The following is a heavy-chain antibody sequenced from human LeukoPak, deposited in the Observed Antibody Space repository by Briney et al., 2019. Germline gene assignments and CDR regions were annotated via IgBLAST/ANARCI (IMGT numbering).Heavy chain of an antibody. Sequence: PGGSLRLSCAASGFTFSSYSMNWVRQTPGKGLEWVSSITSSSSYTYYADSVKGRFTISRDNAKTALFLQMSSLRVEDTAVYYRTSLIGGRNYDDSGVISRLPFDYWGRGTLVTVSS. J-gene: IGHJ4*02. V-gene: IGHV3-21*01. CDR1: GFTFSSYS. CDR2: ITSSSSYT. CDR3: TSLIGGRNYDDSGVISRLPFDY. D-gene: IGHD3-22*01.